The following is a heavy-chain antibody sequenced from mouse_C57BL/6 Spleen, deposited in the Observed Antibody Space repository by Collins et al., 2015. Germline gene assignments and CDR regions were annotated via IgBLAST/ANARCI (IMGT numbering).Heavy chain of an antibody. Sequence: EVQLQQSGPELVKPGASVKISCKASGYTFTDYYMNWVKQSHGKSLEWIGDINPNNGGTSYNQKFKGKATLTVDKSSSTAYMELRSLTSEDSAVYYCTKLGPYWYFDVWGTGTTVTVFS. D-gene: IGHD4-1*01. CDR2: INPNNGGT. CDR1: GYTFTDYY. J-gene: IGHJ1*03. CDR3: TKLGPYWYFDV. V-gene: IGHV1-26*01.